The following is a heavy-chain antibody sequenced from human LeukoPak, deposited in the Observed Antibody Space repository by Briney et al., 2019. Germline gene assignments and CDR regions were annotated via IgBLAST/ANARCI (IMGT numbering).Heavy chain of an antibody. D-gene: IGHD2-15*01. CDR3: ARGGYCSGGSCYPAHFDY. Sequence: SETLSLTCAVSSGSISSGGYSWSWIRQPPGKGLEWIGYIYHSGSTYYNPSLKSRVTISVDRSKNQFSLKLSSVTAADTVVYYCARGGYCSGGSCYPAHFDYWGQGTLVTVSS. CDR2: IYHSGST. CDR1: SGSISSGGYS. V-gene: IGHV4-30-2*01. J-gene: IGHJ4*02.